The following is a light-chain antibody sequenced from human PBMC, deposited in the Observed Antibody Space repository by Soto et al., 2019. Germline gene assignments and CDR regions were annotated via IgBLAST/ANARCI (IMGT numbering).Light chain of an antibody. CDR3: QQDTSLWT. J-gene: IGKJ1*01. CDR1: QSISTW. Sequence: DIQMTQSPSTLSASVGDRVTITCRASQSISTWLAWYQQKPGKAPKLLIYKASSLERGVPARFSGSGSGTEFTLTICSLEPDVFATYYCQQDTSLWTFDQGTKVEIK. V-gene: IGKV1-5*03. CDR2: KAS.